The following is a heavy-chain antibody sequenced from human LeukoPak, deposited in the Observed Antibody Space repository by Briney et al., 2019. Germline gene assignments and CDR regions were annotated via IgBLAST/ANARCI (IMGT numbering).Heavy chain of an antibody. J-gene: IGHJ4*02. CDR2: IRDTGTTT. V-gene: IGHV3-23*01. Sequence: PGGSLRLSCAASGFTFSSYAMSWVRQAPGKGLEWVSAIRDTGTTTHYADSVKGRFTMSRDNSKNTLYLQMNSLRAEDTAIYYCADPGPRGPGYGGQGTLVTVPS. CDR3: ADPGPRGPGY. CDR1: GFTFSSYA. D-gene: IGHD3-10*01.